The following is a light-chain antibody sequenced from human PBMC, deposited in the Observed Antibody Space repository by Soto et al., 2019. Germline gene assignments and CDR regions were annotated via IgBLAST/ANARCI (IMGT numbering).Light chain of an antibody. CDR1: QSVGRN. CDR2: GAS. J-gene: IGKJ4*01. CDR3: QQYDKWSPLT. V-gene: IGKV3D-15*01. Sequence: VVMTQSPATLSVSPGESATLSCRASQSVGRNLAWYQQKPGQAPRLLLYGASFRATNVTDRFSGRGSGTEFTLTISGLQSGDFAVYYCQQYDKWSPLTFGYGTKVEIK.